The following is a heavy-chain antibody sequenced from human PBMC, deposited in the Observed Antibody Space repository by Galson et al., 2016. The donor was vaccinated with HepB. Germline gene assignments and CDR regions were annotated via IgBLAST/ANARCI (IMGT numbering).Heavy chain of an antibody. CDR1: RFTFNNYD. Sequence: SLRLSCAASRFTFNNYDMHWFRQAPGKGLEWVSYITRSGGTTLYADSVKGRFTISRDNAKNSLYLQMNSLRADDTAVYYCARDGDNWNDFDCWGQGTLVTVSS. D-gene: IGHD1-1*01. J-gene: IGHJ4*02. V-gene: IGHV3-48*01. CDR2: ITRSGGTT. CDR3: ARDGDNWNDFDC.